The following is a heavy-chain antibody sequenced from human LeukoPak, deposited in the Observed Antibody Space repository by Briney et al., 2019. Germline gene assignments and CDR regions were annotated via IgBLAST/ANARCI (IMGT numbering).Heavy chain of an antibody. CDR3: ARDPRAYYDFWSGYSLYYYYYMDV. V-gene: IGHV3-23*01. Sequence: PGGSLRLSCAASGFTFSSYAMSWVRQAPGKGLEWVSAISGSGGSTYYADSVKGRFTISRDNAKNSLYLQMNSLRAEDTAVYYCARDPRAYYDFWSGYSLYYYYYMDVWGKGTTVTVSS. D-gene: IGHD3-3*01. J-gene: IGHJ6*03. CDR2: ISGSGGST. CDR1: GFTFSSYA.